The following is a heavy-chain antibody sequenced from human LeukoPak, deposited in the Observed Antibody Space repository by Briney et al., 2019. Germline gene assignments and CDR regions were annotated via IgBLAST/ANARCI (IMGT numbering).Heavy chain of an antibody. J-gene: IGHJ4*02. CDR2: IIPIFGTA. CDR1: GGTFSSYA. Sequence: GASVKVSCKASGGTFSSYAISWVRQAPGQGLEWMGGIIPIFGTANYAQKFQGRVTITADESTSTAYMELSSLRSEDTAVYYCASHNYGSGSAHFDYWGQGTLVTVSS. V-gene: IGHV1-69*13. CDR3: ASHNYGSGSAHFDY. D-gene: IGHD3-10*01.